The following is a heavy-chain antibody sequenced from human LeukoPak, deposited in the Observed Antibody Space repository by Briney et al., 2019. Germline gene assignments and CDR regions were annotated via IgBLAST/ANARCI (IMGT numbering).Heavy chain of an antibody. D-gene: IGHD1-26*01. CDR2: IYYSGST. J-gene: IGHJ3*02. CDR1: GGSISSGDYY. Sequence: PSETLSLTCTVSGGSISSGDYYWSWIRQPPGKGLEWIGYIYYSGSTNYNPSLKSRVTISVDTSKDQFSLKLSSVTAADTAVYYCAGYSGSYWPGAFDIWGQGTMVTVSS. CDR3: AGYSGSYWPGAFDI. V-gene: IGHV4-61*08.